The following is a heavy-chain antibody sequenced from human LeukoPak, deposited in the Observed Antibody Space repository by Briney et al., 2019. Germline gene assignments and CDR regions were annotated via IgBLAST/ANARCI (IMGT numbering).Heavy chain of an antibody. CDR1: GLSFSTYE. D-gene: IGHD2-21*01. CDR2: IGDRGGPI. V-gene: IGHV3-48*03. J-gene: IGHJ6*02. CDR3: ARRVPYYGMDV. Sequence: PGGSLRLSCVASGLSFSTYEMNWVRQAPGKGLEWVSNIGDRGGPIHYADSVKGRFTISRDNAKNSLYLQMSSLRAEDTAVYYCARRVPYYGMDVWGQGTTVTVSS.